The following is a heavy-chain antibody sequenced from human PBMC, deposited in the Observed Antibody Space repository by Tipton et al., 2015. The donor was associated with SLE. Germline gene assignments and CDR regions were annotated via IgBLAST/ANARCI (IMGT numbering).Heavy chain of an antibody. CDR3: ARDIVVVPAAGPSFDY. V-gene: IGHV4-39*07. CDR2: IYYSGST. D-gene: IGHD2-2*01. Sequence: LRLSCTVSGGSISSSSYYWGWIRQPPGKGLEWIGSIYYSGSTYYNPSLKSRVTISVDTSKNQFSLKLSSVTAADTAAYYCARDIVVVPAAGPSFDYWGQGTLVTVSS. CDR1: GGSISSSSYY. J-gene: IGHJ4*02.